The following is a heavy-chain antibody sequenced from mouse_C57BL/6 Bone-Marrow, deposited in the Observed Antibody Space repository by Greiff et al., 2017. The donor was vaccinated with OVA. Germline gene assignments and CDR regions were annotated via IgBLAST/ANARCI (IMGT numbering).Heavy chain of an antibody. D-gene: IGHD2-3*01. J-gene: IGHJ4*01. CDR1: GFTFSSYA. V-gene: IGHV5-9-1*02. CDR2: ISSGGDYI. CDR3: TRDGYSYYYAMDY. Sequence: EVHLVESGEGLVKPGGSLKLSCAASGFTFSSYAMSWVRQTPEKRLEWVAYISSGGDYIYYADTVKGRFTISRDNARNTLYLQMSSLKSEDTAMYYCTRDGYSYYYAMDYWGQGTSVTVSS.